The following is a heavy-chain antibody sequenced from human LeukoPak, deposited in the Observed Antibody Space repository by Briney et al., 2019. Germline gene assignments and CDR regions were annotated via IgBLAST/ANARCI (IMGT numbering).Heavy chain of an antibody. Sequence: SETLSLTCAVYGGSFSGYYWSWIRQPPGKGLEWIGEINHSGSTNYNPSLKRRVTISVDTSKNQFSLKLSSVTAADTALSSRAKEGRPSAAFDIWGEGTMVPVSS. CDR3: AKEGRPSAAFDI. V-gene: IGHV4-34*01. J-gene: IGHJ3*02. CDR2: INHSGST. CDR1: GGSFSGYY.